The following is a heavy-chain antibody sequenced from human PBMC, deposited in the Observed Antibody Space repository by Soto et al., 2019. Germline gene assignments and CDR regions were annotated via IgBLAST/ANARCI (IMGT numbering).Heavy chain of an antibody. D-gene: IGHD6-19*01. V-gene: IGHV3-30*18. CDR3: AKTHGPGIAVAGTDWYFDL. J-gene: IGHJ2*01. CDR2: ISYDASNK. CDR1: GFTFSSYG. Sequence: QVQLAESGGGVVQPGRSLRLSCAASGFTFSSYGIHWVRQAPGKGLEWVAFISYDASNKDYADSVKGRFTISRDNSRNTLYLQMNSLRAEDTAVYFCAKTHGPGIAVAGTDWYFDLWGRGTLVTVSS.